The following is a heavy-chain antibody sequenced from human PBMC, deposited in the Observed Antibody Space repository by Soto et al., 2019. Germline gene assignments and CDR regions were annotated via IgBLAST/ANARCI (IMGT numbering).Heavy chain of an antibody. J-gene: IGHJ4*02. CDR1: GGTFSSYA. CDR3: SRPYGSGSDYHFDY. CDR2: IIPIFGTA. Sequence: QVQLVQSGAEVKKPGSSVKVSCKASGGTFSSYAISWVQQAPGQGLEWMGGIIPIFGTANYAQKFQGRVTITADESTSTADMELSSRRSEDTAVSDCSRPYGSGSDYHFDYWGKGTLVTVSS. D-gene: IGHD3-10*01. V-gene: IGHV1-69*01.